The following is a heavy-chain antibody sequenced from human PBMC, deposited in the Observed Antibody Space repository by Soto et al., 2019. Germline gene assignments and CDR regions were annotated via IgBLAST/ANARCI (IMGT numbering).Heavy chain of an antibody. CDR1: GYTFTRYG. CDR2: ISGYNGDT. J-gene: IGHJ6*02. D-gene: IGHD2-8*01. CDR3: AKNGQPPYYYYGLDV. V-gene: IGHV1-18*01. Sequence: QGHLVQSGAEVKKPGASVKVSCKASGYTFTRYGISWVRQAPGQGLEWMGWISGYNGDTNYAQNLPGRVTRTIDTSXXTAYMELRSLTSDDTAVYYCAKNGQPPYYYYGLDVWGQGTTVTVSS.